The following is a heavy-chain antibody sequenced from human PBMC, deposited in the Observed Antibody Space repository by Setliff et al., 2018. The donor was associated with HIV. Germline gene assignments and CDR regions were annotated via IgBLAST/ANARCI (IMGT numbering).Heavy chain of an antibody. J-gene: IGHJ4*02. CDR2: MYTSGST. Sequence: PSETLSLTCTVSGGSISSDNYYWSWIRQPAGKGLEWIGRMYTSGSTNHNPSLKSRVTISVDTSKRQFSLKLSSVTAADTAVYYCARSIYGSGTYPLDIWSQGTLVTVSS. D-gene: IGHD3-10*01. CDR1: GGSISSDNYY. CDR3: ARSIYGSGTYPLDI. V-gene: IGHV4-61*02.